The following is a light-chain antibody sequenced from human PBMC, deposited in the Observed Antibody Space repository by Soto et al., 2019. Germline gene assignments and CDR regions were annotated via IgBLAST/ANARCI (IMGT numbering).Light chain of an antibody. CDR2: DAF. V-gene: IGKV3-11*01. CDR3: QQHSDRLT. Sequence: EIVLTQSPATLSLSPGERATLSCRASQSVDSYLAWYQQKPGQAPRLVIFDAFNRATGIPARFSGSGSGTDFTLTISSLEPDDFAVYYCQQHSDRLTFGGGTRVEI. J-gene: IGKJ4*01. CDR1: QSVDSY.